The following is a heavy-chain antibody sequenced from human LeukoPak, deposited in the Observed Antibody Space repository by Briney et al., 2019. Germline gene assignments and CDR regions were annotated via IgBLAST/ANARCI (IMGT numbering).Heavy chain of an antibody. CDR1: GGSFSGYY. CDR2: INHSGST. J-gene: IGHJ4*02. D-gene: IGHD3-10*01. CDR3: ARDLYGWGSYYFDS. Sequence: PSETLSLTCAVYGGSFSGYYWSWIRQPPGKGLEWIGEINHSGSTNYNPSLKSRVTISVDTSKNQFSLKLSSVTAADTAVYYCARDLYGWGSYYFDSGGRGTRVTVS. V-gene: IGHV4-34*01.